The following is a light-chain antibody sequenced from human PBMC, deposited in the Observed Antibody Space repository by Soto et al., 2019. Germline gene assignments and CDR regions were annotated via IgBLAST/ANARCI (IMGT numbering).Light chain of an antibody. CDR1: QSISSW. J-gene: IGKJ1*01. V-gene: IGKV1-5*03. CDR2: KAS. Sequence: DIQMTQSPSTLSASVGDRVTITCRASQSISSWLAWYQQKPGKAPKVLIYKASTLESGVPSRFSGSGSGTEFTLTISLQPDDFATYYCQQYNSYPWTFGQGTKVEIK. CDR3: QQYNSYPWT.